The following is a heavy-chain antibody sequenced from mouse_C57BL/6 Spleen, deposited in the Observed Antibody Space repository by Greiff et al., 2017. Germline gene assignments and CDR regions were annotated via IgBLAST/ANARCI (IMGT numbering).Heavy chain of an antibody. CDR3: AGGGWRGWYFDV. CDR1: GYAFSSSW. CDR2: IYPGDGDT. J-gene: IGHJ1*03. V-gene: IGHV1-82*01. Sequence: VQLQQSGPELVKPGASVKISCKASGYAFSSSWMNWVKQRPGKGLEWIGRIYPGDGDTNYNGKFKGKATLTADKSSSTAFMQLSSLTSEDSAVYFCAGGGWRGWYFDVWGTGTTVTVSS. D-gene: IGHD1-1*02.